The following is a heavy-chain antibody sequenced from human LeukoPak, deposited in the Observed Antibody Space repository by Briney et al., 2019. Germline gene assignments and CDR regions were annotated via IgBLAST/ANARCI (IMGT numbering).Heavy chain of an antibody. Sequence: GASVKVSCKASGYTFTSYGISWVRQAPGQGLEWMGWISAYNGNTNYAQKLQGRVTMTTDTSTSTAYMELNSLRSEDTAVYYCARFGGGATKDDRLDYWGQGTLVTVSS. V-gene: IGHV1-18*01. D-gene: IGHD3-16*01. CDR2: ISAYNGNT. CDR3: ARFGGGATKDDRLDY. CDR1: GYTFTSYG. J-gene: IGHJ4*02.